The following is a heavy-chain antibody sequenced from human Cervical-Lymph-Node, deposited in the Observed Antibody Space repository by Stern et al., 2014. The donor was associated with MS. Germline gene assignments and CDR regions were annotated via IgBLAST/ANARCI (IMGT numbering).Heavy chain of an antibody. D-gene: IGHD4-17*01. J-gene: IGHJ5*02. CDR3: ARESGDYGRYNWFHP. CDR1: GFTFNNYG. CDR2: ISYDGSNK. V-gene: IGHV3-30*03. Sequence: QMQLVESGGGVVQPGRSLRLSCAASGFTFNNYGIHWVRQAPGKGLEWVAVISYDGSNKYYADSVRGRFTISRDNSKNTLYLQMNSLRADDTAVYYCARESGDYGRYNWFHPWGQGTLVTVSS.